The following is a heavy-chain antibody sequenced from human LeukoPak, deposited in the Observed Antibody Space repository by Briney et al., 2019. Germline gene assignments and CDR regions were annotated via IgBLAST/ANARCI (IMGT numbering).Heavy chain of an antibody. CDR2: ISPYNDNT. CDR1: GYSFPSYG. V-gene: IGHV1-18*01. CDR3: ARHFYGSGTYYHFDY. J-gene: IGHJ4*02. Sequence: ASVKVSCKASGYSFPSYGISWVRQARGQGPEWMGWISPYNDNTNYAQKLQGRATLTTDTSTSTAYMELRSLRSDDTAVYYCARHFYGSGTYYHFDYWGQGTLVTVSS. D-gene: IGHD3-10*01.